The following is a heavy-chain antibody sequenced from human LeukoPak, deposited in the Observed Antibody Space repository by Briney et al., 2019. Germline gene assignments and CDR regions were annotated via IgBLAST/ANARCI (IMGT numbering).Heavy chain of an antibody. CDR3: ARDSSGYLIYNWFDP. J-gene: IGHJ5*02. V-gene: IGHV1-18*01. Sequence: WASVKVSCKASGYTFTSYGISWVRQAPGQGLEWMGWISAYNGNTNYAQKLQGRVTMTTDTSTSTAYMELRSLRSDDTAVYYCARDSSGYLIYNWFDPWGQGTLVTVSS. CDR1: GYTFTSYG. D-gene: IGHD3-22*01. CDR2: ISAYNGNT.